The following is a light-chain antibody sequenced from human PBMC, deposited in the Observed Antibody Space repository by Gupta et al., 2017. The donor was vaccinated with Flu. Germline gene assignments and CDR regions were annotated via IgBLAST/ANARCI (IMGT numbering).Light chain of an antibody. CDR3: SSYTSSSIL. V-gene: IGLV2-14*01. CDR1: SSDVGAYNY. Sequence: QSALTQPASVSGSPGQSIAISCTGTSSDVGAYNYVSWYQQHPGKAPKLMIYEVSNRPSGISNRFSGSKSGNKAYLTISGLQAEDEADYYCSSYTSSSILFGGGTKMTVL. CDR2: EVS. J-gene: IGLJ2*01.